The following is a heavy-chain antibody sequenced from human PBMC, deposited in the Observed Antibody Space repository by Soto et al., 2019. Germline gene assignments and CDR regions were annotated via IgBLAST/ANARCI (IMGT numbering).Heavy chain of an antibody. Sequence: PGGSLRLSCAASGFTFSSYAMSWVRQAPGKGLEWVSTISSSGGSTYYADSVKGRLTISRDKSKNAMYPQMNSLRAEDTAVYYCAKLVGERGVIVFDFWGQGTRVTVSS. J-gene: IGHJ4*02. CDR3: AKLVGERGVIVFDF. CDR1: GFTFSSYA. D-gene: IGHD3-16*01. CDR2: ISSSGGST. V-gene: IGHV3-23*01.